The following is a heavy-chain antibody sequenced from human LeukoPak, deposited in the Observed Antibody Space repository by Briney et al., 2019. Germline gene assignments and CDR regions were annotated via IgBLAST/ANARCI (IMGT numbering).Heavy chain of an antibody. D-gene: IGHD6-13*01. Sequence: PGGSLRLSCTASGFTFSSYEMNWVRQAPGKGLEWVSYISSGTTTIYYADSVKGRFTISRDNAKNSLHLQMNSLRAEDTAVYYCAELDSSSPRYWGQGTLVTVSS. V-gene: IGHV3-48*03. CDR3: AELDSSSPRY. CDR1: GFTFSSYE. CDR2: ISSGTTTI. J-gene: IGHJ4*02.